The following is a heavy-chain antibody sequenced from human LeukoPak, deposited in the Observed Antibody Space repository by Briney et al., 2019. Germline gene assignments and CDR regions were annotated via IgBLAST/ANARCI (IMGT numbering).Heavy chain of an antibody. V-gene: IGHV3-49*04. CDR2: IRSKAYGGTT. CDR3: TSYFRYSSGWLSDY. D-gene: IGHD6-19*01. Sequence: GRSLRLSCTASGFTFGDYAMSWVRQAPGKGLEWVGVIRSKAYGGTTEYAASVKGRFTISRDDSKSIAYLQMNSVETEDTAVYYCTSYFRYSSGWLSDYWGQGTLVTVSS. J-gene: IGHJ4*02. CDR1: GFTFGDYA.